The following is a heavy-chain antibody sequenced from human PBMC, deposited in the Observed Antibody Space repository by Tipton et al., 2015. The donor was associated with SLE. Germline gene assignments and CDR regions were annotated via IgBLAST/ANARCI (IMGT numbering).Heavy chain of an antibody. CDR1: GFTFSDYV. V-gene: IGHV3-30*04. J-gene: IGHJ4*02. Sequence: SLRLSCAASGFTFSDYVMHWVRQAPGKGLEWVAVISYDGNNKYYADSVEGRFTFSRDNSKNTVFLQMNSLRAEDTAVYYCAKFRGAVVGQPYSFDYWGQGTLVTVSS. CDR3: AKFRGAVVGQPYSFDY. CDR2: ISYDGNNK. D-gene: IGHD6-19*01.